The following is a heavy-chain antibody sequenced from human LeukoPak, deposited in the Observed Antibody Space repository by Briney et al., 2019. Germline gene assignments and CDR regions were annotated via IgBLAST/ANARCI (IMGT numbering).Heavy chain of an antibody. CDR2: ISPDGSTT. V-gene: IGHV3-74*01. CDR3: ARDMWGTFDY. D-gene: IGHD7-27*01. CDR1: GFTFSVFW. Sequence: GGSLRLSCAASGFTFSVFWMHWVRQAPGTGPVWVSRISPDGSTTSYADSAKGRFTISRDNAKNTLYLQISSLRAEDTAVYYCARDMWGTFDYWGQGTLVTVSS. J-gene: IGHJ4*02.